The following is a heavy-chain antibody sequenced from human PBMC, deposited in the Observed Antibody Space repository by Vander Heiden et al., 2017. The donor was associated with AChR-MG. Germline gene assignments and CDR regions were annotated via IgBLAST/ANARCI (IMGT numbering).Heavy chain of an antibody. CDR2: INPNSGGT. V-gene: IGHV1-2*02. CDR3: ARLDYDFWSGSRYIDY. CDR1: GYTFTGYY. J-gene: IGHJ4*02. D-gene: IGHD3-3*01. Sequence: QVQLVQSGAEVKKPGASVKVSCKASGYTFTGYYMHWVRQAPGQGLEWMGWINPNSGGTNYAQKLQGRVTMTRDTSISTAYMELSRLRSDDTAVYYCARLDYDFWSGSRYIDYWGQGTLVTVSS.